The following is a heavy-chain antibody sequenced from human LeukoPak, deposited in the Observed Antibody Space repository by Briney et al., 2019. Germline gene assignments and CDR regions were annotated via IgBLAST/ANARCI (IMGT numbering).Heavy chain of an antibody. CDR3: ARDGGYSGYEWSY. CDR2: IYHSGST. Sequence: SETLSLTCTVSGYSISSGYYWGWIRQPPGKGLEWIGSIYHSGSTYYNPSLKSRVTISVDTSKNQFSLKLSSVTAADTAVYYCARDGGYSGYEWSYWGQGTLVTVSS. J-gene: IGHJ4*02. V-gene: IGHV4-38-2*02. D-gene: IGHD5-12*01. CDR1: GYSISSGYY.